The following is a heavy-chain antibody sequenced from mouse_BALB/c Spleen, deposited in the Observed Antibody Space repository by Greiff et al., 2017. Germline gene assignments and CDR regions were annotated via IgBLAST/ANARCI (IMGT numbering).Heavy chain of an antibody. CDR1: GFTFSSFG. Sequence: EVHLVESGGGLVQPGGSRKLSCAASGFTFSSFGMHWVRQAPEKGLEWVAYISSGSSTIYYADTVKGRFTISRDNPKNTLFLQMTSLRSEDTAMYYCARSMYGPHYYAMDYWGQGTSVTVSS. CDR3: ARSMYGPHYYAMDY. CDR2: ISSGSSTI. V-gene: IGHV5-17*02. D-gene: IGHD2-10*02. J-gene: IGHJ4*01.